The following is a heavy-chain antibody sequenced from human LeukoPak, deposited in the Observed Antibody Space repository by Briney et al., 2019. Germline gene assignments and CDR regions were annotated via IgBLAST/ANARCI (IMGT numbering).Heavy chain of an antibody. V-gene: IGHV3-30*18. Sequence: GGSLRLSCAASGFTFSSYGMRWVRQAPGKGLEWVAVISYDGSNKYYADSVKGRFTISRDNSKNTLYLQMNSLRAEDTAVYYCANNNGDYGTFDYWGQGTLVTVSS. D-gene: IGHD4-17*01. CDR2: ISYDGSNK. J-gene: IGHJ4*02. CDR3: ANNNGDYGTFDY. CDR1: GFTFSSYG.